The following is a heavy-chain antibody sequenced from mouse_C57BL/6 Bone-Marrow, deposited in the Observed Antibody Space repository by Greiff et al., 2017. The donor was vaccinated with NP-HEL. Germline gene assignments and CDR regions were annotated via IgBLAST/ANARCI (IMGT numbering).Heavy chain of an antibody. D-gene: IGHD1-1*01. CDR1: GFTFNTYA. V-gene: IGHV10-3*01. Sequence: EVQGVESGGGLVQPKGSLKLSCAASGFTFNTYAMHWVRQAPGKGLEWVARIRSKSSNYATYYADSVKDRFTISRDDSQSMLYLQMNNLKTEDTAMYYCVRDPSFYYGSRNWYFDVWGTGTTVTVSS. J-gene: IGHJ1*03. CDR2: IRSKSSNYAT. CDR3: VRDPSFYYGSRNWYFDV.